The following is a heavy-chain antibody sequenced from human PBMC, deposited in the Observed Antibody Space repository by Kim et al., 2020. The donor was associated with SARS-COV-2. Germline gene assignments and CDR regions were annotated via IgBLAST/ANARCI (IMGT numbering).Heavy chain of an antibody. CDR3: ARAQGNIVLMVYAIGAFDI. CDR2: IYYSGST. V-gene: IGHV4-31*03. J-gene: IGHJ3*02. Sequence: SQTLSLTCTVSGGSISSGGYYWSWLRQHPGKGLEWIGYIYYSGSTYYNPSLKSRVTISVDTSKNQFSLKLSSVTAADTAVYYCARAQGNIVLMVYAIGAFDIWGQGTMVTVSS. D-gene: IGHD2-8*01. CDR1: GGSISSGGYY.